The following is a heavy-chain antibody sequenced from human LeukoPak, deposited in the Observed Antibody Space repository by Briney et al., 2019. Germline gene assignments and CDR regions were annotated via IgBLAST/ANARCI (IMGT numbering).Heavy chain of an antibody. CDR1: GFTFGEDT. CDR3: SREPKGRWLQFDY. D-gene: IGHD5-24*01. Sequence: GGSLRLSCTPSGFTFGEDTVSWFRQAPGKGLEWVGFIRSKVHGGTAEYAASVKGRFTLSRDDSKSIACLQMNSLKIEDTAVYYCSREPKGRWLQFDYWGQGTLVTVSS. V-gene: IGHV3-49*03. J-gene: IGHJ4*02. CDR2: IRSKVHGGTA.